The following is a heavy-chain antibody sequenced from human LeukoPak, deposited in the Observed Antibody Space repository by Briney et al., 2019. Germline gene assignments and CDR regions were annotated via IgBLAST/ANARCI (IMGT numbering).Heavy chain of an antibody. D-gene: IGHD4-17*01. CDR1: GYTLTALA. V-gene: IGHV1-24*01. CDR2: FDSEEYDT. Sequence: ASVKVSCKVSGYTLTALALHWVRQAPGKGLEWIGGFDSEEYDTIYTQKFQGRVTMTEDTSTDTAYMELSSLSFEDTAVYYCATLEPEPGDFGGLAYWGQGTLVTVSS. CDR3: ATLEPEPGDFGGLAY. J-gene: IGHJ4*02.